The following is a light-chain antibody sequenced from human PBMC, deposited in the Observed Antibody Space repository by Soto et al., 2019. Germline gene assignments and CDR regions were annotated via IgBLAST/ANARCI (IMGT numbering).Light chain of an antibody. CDR2: QDN. J-gene: IGLJ2*01. V-gene: IGLV3-1*01. Sequence: SYELTQPPSVSVSPGQTASITFSGDKLGDKYTCWYQQKPGQSPVLVIYQDNKRPSGIPERFSGSNSGNTATLTISGTQPMDEADYYCATWDESLNGVIFGGGTKLTVL. CDR3: ATWDESLNGVI. CDR1: KLGDKY.